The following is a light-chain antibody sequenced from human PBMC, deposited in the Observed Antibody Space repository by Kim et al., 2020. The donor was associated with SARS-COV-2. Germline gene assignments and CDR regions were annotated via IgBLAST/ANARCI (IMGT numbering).Light chain of an antibody. CDR1: NIGTKH. CDR3: HVWDSNTVV. Sequence: SYELTQPPSVSVALGQTAKITCAGNNIGTKHVHWYQQKSGQAPVTVIYMNGNLASGIPERFSGSNSGNTATLTISRAHAGDEADYYCHVWDSNTVVFGGG. CDR2: MNG. J-gene: IGLJ3*02. V-gene: IGLV3-9*01.